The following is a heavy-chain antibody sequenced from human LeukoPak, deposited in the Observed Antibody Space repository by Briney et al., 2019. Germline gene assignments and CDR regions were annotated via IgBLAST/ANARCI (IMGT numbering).Heavy chain of an antibody. CDR1: GFTFSSYA. V-gene: IGHV3-23*01. J-gene: IGHJ4*02. D-gene: IGHD6-19*01. CDR2: VSGSGAIT. CDR3: ATISVAGRGDY. Sequence: GGSLRLSCAASGFTFSSYAMHWVRQAPGKGLEWVSAVSGSGAITYYADSVKGQFTISRDNSKNTLYLQMNSLRAEDTAVYYCATISVAGRGDYWGQGTLVTVSS.